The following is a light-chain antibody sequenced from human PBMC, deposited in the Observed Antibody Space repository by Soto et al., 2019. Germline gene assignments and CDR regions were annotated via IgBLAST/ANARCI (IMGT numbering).Light chain of an antibody. Sequence: DIQLTQSPSVLSASVGDTVTITCRASQALSNYLAWYQQKPRKAPDLLIYSASTLQSGVPSRFSGTGSETEFSLKIRALQPEDFANYYCQQLSRYPLTLGGGTKVDIK. CDR2: SAS. V-gene: IGKV1-9*01. CDR1: QALSNY. CDR3: QQLSRYPLT. J-gene: IGKJ4*01.